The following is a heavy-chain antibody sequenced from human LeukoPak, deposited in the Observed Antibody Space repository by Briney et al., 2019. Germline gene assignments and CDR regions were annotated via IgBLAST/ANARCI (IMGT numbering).Heavy chain of an antibody. V-gene: IGHV4-39*01. CDR3: ARQGARDGYVGGFFDY. CDR1: GGSMNSNRYY. CDR2: VSYTGST. Sequence: SETLSLTCTVSGGSMNSNRYYWAWIRQPPGKGLEWIGSVSYTGSTHYNPSLKSRVTVAVAVDTSKKQFSLRLNSVAAADTAVYYRARQGARDGYVGGFFDYWGQGTLVIVSS. J-gene: IGHJ4*02. D-gene: IGHD5-24*01.